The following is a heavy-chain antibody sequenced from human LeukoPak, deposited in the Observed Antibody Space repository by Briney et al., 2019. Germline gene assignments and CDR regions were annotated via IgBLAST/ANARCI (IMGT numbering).Heavy chain of an antibody. D-gene: IGHD3-3*01. V-gene: IGHV5-51*01. CDR3: ARTTMDYDFWSGYPSVFNWSDP. Sequence: GESLKISCKGSGYSFTSYWIGWVRQLPRKGLEWMGIIYPGDSDTRYSPSFQGQVTISADKSISTAYLQWSSLKASDTAMYYCARTTMDYDFWSGYPSVFNWSDPWGQGTLVTVSS. J-gene: IGHJ5*02. CDR2: IYPGDSDT. CDR1: GYSFTSYW.